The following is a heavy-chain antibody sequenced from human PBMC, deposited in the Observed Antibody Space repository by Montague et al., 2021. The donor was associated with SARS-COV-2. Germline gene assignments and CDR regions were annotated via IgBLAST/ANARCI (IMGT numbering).Heavy chain of an antibody. CDR1: GGSISSSIYC. CDR2: IYYSGST. CDR3: ARHGKTRIAMIVVVIGYFDY. V-gene: IGHV4-39*01. D-gene: IGHD3-22*01. J-gene: IGHJ4*02. Sequence: SETLSLTCTVSGGSISSSIYCWGWIRQPPGKGLEWTGSIYYSGSTYYNPSLKSRVTISVDTSKNQFSLKLSSVTAADTAVYYCARHGKTRIAMIVVVIGYFDYWGQGTLVTVSS.